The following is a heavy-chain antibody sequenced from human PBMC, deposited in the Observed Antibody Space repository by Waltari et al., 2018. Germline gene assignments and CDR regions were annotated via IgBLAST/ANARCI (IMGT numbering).Heavy chain of an antibody. CDR2: ISSSSSTI. CDR3: ARAPRGAGDAFDI. J-gene: IGHJ3*02. Sequence: EVQLVESGGGLVQPGGSLRLSCAASGFTFSSYRMNWVRQAPGKGLEWVSYISSSSSTIYYADSVKGRFTISRDNAKNSLYLQMNSLRAEDTAVYYCARAPRGAGDAFDIWGQGTMVTVSS. V-gene: IGHV3-48*04. CDR1: GFTFSSYR. D-gene: IGHD3-10*01.